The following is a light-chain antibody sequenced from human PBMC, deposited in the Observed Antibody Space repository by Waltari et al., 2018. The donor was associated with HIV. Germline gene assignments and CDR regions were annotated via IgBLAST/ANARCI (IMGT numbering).Light chain of an antibody. CDR1: SSDVGDYDF. Sequence: QSALTQPPSASGSPGQSVTISCPGTSSDVGDYDFVSWYQQPPGKVPKLILYEVNKRPSGVPDRFSGSKSGHTASLTVSGLQADDEADYYCSSYAGSNNVVFGGGTKLTVL. J-gene: IGLJ2*01. V-gene: IGLV2-8*01. CDR3: SSYAGSNNVV. CDR2: EVN.